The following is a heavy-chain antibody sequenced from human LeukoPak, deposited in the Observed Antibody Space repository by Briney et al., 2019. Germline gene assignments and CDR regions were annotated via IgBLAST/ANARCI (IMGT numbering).Heavy chain of an antibody. CDR2: INYTGST. D-gene: IGHD3-22*01. Sequence: SETLSLTCTVSGGSISTYYWSWIRQPPGKGLEWIGYINYTGSTNYNPSLKSRVTISVDTSKNQFSLKLSSVTAADTAVYYCARDRYYYDSSGYAFDIWGQGTMVTVSS. V-gene: IGHV4-59*12. CDR1: GGSISTYY. CDR3: ARDRYYYDSSGYAFDI. J-gene: IGHJ3*02.